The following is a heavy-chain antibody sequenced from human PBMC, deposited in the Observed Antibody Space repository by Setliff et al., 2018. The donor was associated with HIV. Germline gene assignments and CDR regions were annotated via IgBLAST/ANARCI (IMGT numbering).Heavy chain of an antibody. Sequence: SETLSLTCTVSGGSIASGDYYWNWIRQPPGKGLEWIGYIHYSGFTYYKPSLKSRVTISVDTSKNQFPLKLSSVTAADTAVYYCARYYYGSQTMLDYWGQGTLVTAPQ. CDR3: ARYYYGSQTMLDY. CDR2: IHYSGFT. CDR1: GGSIASGDYY. J-gene: IGHJ4*02. D-gene: IGHD3-10*01. V-gene: IGHV4-30-4*08.